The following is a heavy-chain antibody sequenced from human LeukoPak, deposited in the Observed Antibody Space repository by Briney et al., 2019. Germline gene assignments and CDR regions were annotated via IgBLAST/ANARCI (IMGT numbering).Heavy chain of an antibody. CDR2: INPNSGGT. D-gene: IGHD3-9*01. CDR1: GYTFTGYY. CDR3: ARAYYDILTGYDY. J-gene: IGHJ4*02. Sequence: ASVKVSCKASGYTFTGYYMHWVRQAPGQGLEWMGWINPNSGGTNYAQKFQGRVTMTRDTSISTAYMELSRLRSDDTAVYYCARAYYDILTGYDYWGQGTLVTASS. V-gene: IGHV1-2*02.